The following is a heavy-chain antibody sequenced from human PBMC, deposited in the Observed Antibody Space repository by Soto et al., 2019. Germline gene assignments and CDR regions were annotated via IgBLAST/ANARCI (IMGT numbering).Heavy chain of an antibody. D-gene: IGHD5-18*01. CDR2: ISYDGSNK. V-gene: IGHV3-30*18. CDR1: GFTFSYYG. CDR3: AKDSQSGYSYGALAYYFDY. J-gene: IGHJ4*02. Sequence: PGGSLRLSCAASGFTFSYYGMHWVRQAPGKGLEWVAVISYDGSNKYYADSVKGRFTISRDNSKNTLYPQMNSLRAEDTAVYYCAKDSQSGYSYGALAYYFDYWGQGTLVTVSS.